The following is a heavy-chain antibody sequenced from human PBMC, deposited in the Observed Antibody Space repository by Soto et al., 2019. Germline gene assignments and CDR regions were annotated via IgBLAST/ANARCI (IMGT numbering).Heavy chain of an antibody. CDR2: ISGSDGST. Sequence: EVQLLESGGGLVQPGGSLRLSCAASGFTFSSYAMNWVRQAPGKGLEWVSVISGSDGSTYYADSVKGRFTISRDNSKNTLKLQMNSLRAAATAVYYCARRSISLYFDHWGQGTLVTVAS. CDR3: ARRSISLYFDH. D-gene: IGHD6-13*01. J-gene: IGHJ4*02. CDR1: GFTFSSYA. V-gene: IGHV3-23*01.